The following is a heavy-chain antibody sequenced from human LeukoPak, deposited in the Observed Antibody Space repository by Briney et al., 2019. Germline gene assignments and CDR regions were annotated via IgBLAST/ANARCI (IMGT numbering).Heavy chain of an antibody. J-gene: IGHJ4*02. CDR2: IYYSGTT. V-gene: IGHV4-31*03. Sequence: PSETLSLTCTVSGVSLSGAGFYWTWVRQHPGKGLEWIGYIYYSGTTYYNPSLESRVTISVDTSQNRFSLKLTSVTAADTAVYYCARDFWSGYGYFDYWGQGALVTVSS. D-gene: IGHD3-3*01. CDR1: GVSLSGAGFY. CDR3: ARDFWSGYGYFDY.